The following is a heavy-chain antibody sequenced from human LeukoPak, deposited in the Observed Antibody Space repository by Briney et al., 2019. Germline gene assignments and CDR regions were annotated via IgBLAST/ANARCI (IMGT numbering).Heavy chain of an antibody. J-gene: IGHJ3*02. CDR2: INPNSGGT. V-gene: IGHV1-2*02. CDR1: GDTFTGYY. CDR3: ARGRDAFDI. Sequence: ASVKVSCKASGDTFTGYYMHWVRQAPGQGLEWMGWINPNSGGTNYAQKFQGRVTMTRNTSISTTYMELSSLRSEDTAVYYCARGRDAFDIWGQGTMVTVSS.